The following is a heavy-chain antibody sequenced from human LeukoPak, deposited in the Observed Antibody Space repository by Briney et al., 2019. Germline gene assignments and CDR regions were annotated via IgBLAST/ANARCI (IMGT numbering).Heavy chain of an antibody. CDR3: TKEVVEAAQGDFSSAMDV. V-gene: IGHV3-23*01. Sequence: GGSLRLSCAASGFTFDDYGMSWVRQAPGKGLEWVSTISGSDGSTYYADSVKGRFTISRDNSKNTLYLQMNSLRAEDTAVYYCTKEVVEAAQGDFSSAMDVWGQGTTVTVSS. CDR1: GFTFDDYG. J-gene: IGHJ6*02. CDR2: ISGSDGST. D-gene: IGHD2-2*01.